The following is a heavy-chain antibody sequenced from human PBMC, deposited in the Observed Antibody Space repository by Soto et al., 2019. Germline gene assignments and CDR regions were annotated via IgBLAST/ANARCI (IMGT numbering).Heavy chain of an antibody. D-gene: IGHD5-12*01. Sequence: EVQLVESGGGLVQPGGSLKLSCAASGFTFSTYWMHWVRQVPGMGLVWVSRIKSDGGTYYADSVKGRFTMSRDNAKNMVYLQMNSLRDDDTAVYYCARDEEWLIGGLWGLGTMVTVSS. CDR2: IKSDGGT. CDR3: ARDEEWLIGGL. CDR1: GFTFSTYW. J-gene: IGHJ3*01. V-gene: IGHV3-74*01.